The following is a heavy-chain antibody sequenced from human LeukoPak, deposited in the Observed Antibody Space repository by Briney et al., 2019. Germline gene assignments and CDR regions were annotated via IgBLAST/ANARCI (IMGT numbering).Heavy chain of an antibody. CDR2: IYYTGRT. V-gene: IGHV4-39*01. CDR3: AQSLGSSDWRGTWFDR. D-gene: IGHD6-13*01. Sequence: SETLSLTCTVSGGSISSSGHSWGWIRQPPGKGLEWTGTIYYTGRTYYNPSLESRVTISVDTSKNQFSLRLSSVTAADTAVYYGAQSLGSSDWRGTWFDRWARECWSPSPQ. J-gene: IGHJ5*02. CDR1: GGSISSSGHS.